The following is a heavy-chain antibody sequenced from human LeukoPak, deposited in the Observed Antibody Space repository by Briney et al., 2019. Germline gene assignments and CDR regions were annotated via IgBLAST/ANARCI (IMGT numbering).Heavy chain of an antibody. CDR1: GGTFSSYA. CDR2: IIPIFGIA. V-gene: IGHV1-69*04. D-gene: IGHD2-21*02. Sequence: SVKVSCKASGGTFSSYAINWVRQAPGQGLEWMGRIIPIFGIANYAQKFQGRVTITADTSTSTAYMELSSLRSEDAAVYYCARDRCGGDCYADDAFDIWGQGTMVTVSS. J-gene: IGHJ3*02. CDR3: ARDRCGGDCYADDAFDI.